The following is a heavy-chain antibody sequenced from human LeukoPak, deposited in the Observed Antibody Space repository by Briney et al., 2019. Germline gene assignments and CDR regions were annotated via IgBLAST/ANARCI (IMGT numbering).Heavy chain of an antibody. CDR3: ANPYCSSTSCSSA. J-gene: IGHJ4*02. CDR1: GFTFSSYA. Sequence: GGSLRLSCAASGFTFSSYAMSWVRQAPGKGLEWVSAISGSGGSTYYADSVKGRFTISRDNSKNTLYLQMNSLRAEDTAVYYCANPYCSSTSCSSAWGQGTLVTVSS. CDR2: ISGSGGST. V-gene: IGHV3-23*01. D-gene: IGHD2-2*01.